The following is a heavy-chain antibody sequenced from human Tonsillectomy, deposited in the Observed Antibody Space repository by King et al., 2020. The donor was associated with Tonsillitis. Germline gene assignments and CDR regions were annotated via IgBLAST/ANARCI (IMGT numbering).Heavy chain of an antibody. D-gene: IGHD4-17*01. CDR3: VRYYGEPPYYFGMDV. CDR1: GYSFGTYW. CDR2: INPGDSDT. Sequence: QLVQSGAEVKKPGESLKISCKGSGYSFGTYWIGWVRQMPGKGLEWMGSINPGDSDTTYIPSFQGQVTVSADKSISTAYLQWSSLKASDTAMYYCVRYYGEPPYYFGMDVWGQGTTVTVSS. J-gene: IGHJ6*02. V-gene: IGHV5-51*01.